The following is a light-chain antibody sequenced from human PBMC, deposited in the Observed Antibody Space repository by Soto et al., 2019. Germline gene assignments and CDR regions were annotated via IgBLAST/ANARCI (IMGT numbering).Light chain of an antibody. CDR1: QSVNSN. CDR3: QQYNFWPPLT. V-gene: IGKV3-15*01. CDR2: DAS. Sequence: TQSPAILSVSPGERATLSCRASQSVNSNLAWYRQKPGQAPRLLISDASTRATGVPARFSGSGSGTEFTLTISSLQSEDSGIYYCQQYNFWPPLTFGGGTKVEIK. J-gene: IGKJ4*01.